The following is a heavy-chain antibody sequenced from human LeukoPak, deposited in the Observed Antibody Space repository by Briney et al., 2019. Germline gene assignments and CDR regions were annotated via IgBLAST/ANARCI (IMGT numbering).Heavy chain of an antibody. D-gene: IGHD3-10*01. CDR3: ARVGGITLVLAPSPFPDYNYYYMDV. V-gene: IGHV4-39*01. CDR2: IYYSGST. CDR1: GGSISSSSYY. J-gene: IGHJ6*03. Sequence: SETLSLTCTVSGGSISSSSYYWGWIRQPPGKGLEWIGSIYYSGSTYYNPSLQSRVTISVDTSKNQFSLKLNSVTAADTAVYYCARVGGITLVLAPSPFPDYNYYYMDVWGKGTTVTVSS.